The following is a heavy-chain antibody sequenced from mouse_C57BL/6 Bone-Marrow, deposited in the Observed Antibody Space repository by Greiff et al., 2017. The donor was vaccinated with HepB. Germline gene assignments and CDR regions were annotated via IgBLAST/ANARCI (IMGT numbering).Heavy chain of an antibody. CDR3: ARSSWKFAY. Sequence: QVHVKQSGAELARPGASVKLSCKASGYTFTSYGISWVKQRTGQGLEWIGEIYPRSGNTYYNEKFKGKATLTADKSSSTAYMELRSLTSEDSAVYFCARSSWKFAYWGQGTLVTVSA. J-gene: IGHJ3*01. CDR1: GYTFTSYG. V-gene: IGHV1-81*01. CDR2: IYPRSGNT.